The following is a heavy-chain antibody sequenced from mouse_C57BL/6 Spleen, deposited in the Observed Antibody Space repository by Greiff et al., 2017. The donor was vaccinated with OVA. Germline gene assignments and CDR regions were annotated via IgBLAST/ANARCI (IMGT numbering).Heavy chain of an antibody. D-gene: IGHD1-1*01. CDR2: INPNYGTT. CDR3: ARRDYYCNDYAMDY. CDR1: GYSFTDYN. J-gene: IGHJ4*01. Sequence: VQLKESGPELVKPGASVKISCKASGYSFTDYNMNWVKQSNGKSLEWIGVINPNYGTTSYNQKFKGKATLTVDQSSSTAYMQLNSLTSEDSAVYYCARRDYYCNDYAMDYWGQGTSVTVSS. V-gene: IGHV1-39*01.